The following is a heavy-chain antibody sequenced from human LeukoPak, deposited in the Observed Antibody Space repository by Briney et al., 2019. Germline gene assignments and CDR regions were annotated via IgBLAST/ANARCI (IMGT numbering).Heavy chain of an antibody. V-gene: IGHV3-66*01. CDR2: IYTSGTT. J-gene: IGHJ5*02. CDR1: GFSVSNNY. D-gene: IGHD2-15*01. CDR3: AKDMGIDP. Sequence: GRSLRLSCAASGFSVSNNYVNWVRHAPGKGLEWVAVIYTSGTTTAADSVKGRFTISRDNSKNTVFLQMNGLRPEDTAVYYCAKDMGIDPWGQGTLVSVFS.